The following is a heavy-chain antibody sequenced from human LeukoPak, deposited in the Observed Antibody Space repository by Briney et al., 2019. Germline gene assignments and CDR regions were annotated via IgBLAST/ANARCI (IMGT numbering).Heavy chain of an antibody. Sequence: GEPLKISCKGSGYSFTTFWIGLVRQMPGKGLEWMGIVYPGDSDTRYSPSFQGQVTISADKSISTAYLQWSSLKASDTAMYYCARRPYYDFWSGPFDYWGQGTLVTVSS. CDR2: VYPGDSDT. CDR1: GYSFTTFW. J-gene: IGHJ4*02. D-gene: IGHD3-3*01. V-gene: IGHV5-51*01. CDR3: ARRPYYDFWSGPFDY.